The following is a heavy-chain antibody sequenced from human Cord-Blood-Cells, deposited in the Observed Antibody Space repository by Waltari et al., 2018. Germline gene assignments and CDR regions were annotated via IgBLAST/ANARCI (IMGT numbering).Heavy chain of an antibody. D-gene: IGHD2-15*01. V-gene: IGHV1-2*02. J-gene: IGHJ3*02. CDR1: GYTFTGYY. Sequence: VSCKASGYTFTGYYMHWVRQAPGQGLEWMGWINPNSGGTNYAQKFQGGVTMTRDTSISTAYMELSRLRSDDTAVYYCARERIMDAFDIWGQGTMVTVSS. CDR3: ARERIMDAFDI. CDR2: INPNSGGT.